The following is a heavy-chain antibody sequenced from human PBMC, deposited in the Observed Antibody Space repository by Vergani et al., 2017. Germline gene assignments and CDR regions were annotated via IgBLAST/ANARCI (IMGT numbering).Heavy chain of an antibody. Sequence: EVQLVESGGGLVQPGGSLRLSCAASGFTVSSNYMSWVRQAPGKGLEWVSVIYSGGSTYYADSVKGRFTISRDNSKNTLYLQMNSLRAEDTAVYYCARDRAXTQILYYYYYGMDVWGQGTTVTVSS. CDR2: IYSGGST. V-gene: IGHV3-66*02. J-gene: IGHJ6*02. CDR3: ARDRAXTQILYYYYYGMDV. D-gene: IGHD3-10*01. CDR1: GFTVSSNY.